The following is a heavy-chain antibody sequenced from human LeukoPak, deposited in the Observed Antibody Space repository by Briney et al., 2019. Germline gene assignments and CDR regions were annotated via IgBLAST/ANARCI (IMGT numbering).Heavy chain of an antibody. D-gene: IGHD6-19*01. J-gene: IGHJ4*02. CDR2: IGVSGGST. CDR3: AKDSSRISSGCDY. CDR1: GFTFSSYG. V-gene: IGHV3-23*01. Sequence: PGGTLRLSCAASGFTFSSYGMSWVRQAPGKGLEWVSGIGVSGGSTYYADSVKGRFTISRDNSKNMLYLQMNSLRAEDTALYYCAKDSSRISSGCDYWGQGTPVTVSS.